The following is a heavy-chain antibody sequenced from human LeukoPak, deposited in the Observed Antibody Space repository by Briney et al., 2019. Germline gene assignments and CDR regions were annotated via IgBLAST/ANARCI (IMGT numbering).Heavy chain of an antibody. CDR3: ARGSSSPGLPDAV. J-gene: IGHJ6*04. CDR1: GGTFSSYA. Sequence: SVKVSCKASGGTFSSYAISWVRHAPGQGLEWMGRIIPIFATANYAQKFQGRVTITTDESTSTAYMELSSLRSEDTAVYYCARGSSSPGLPDAVWGKGTTVTVSP. CDR2: IIPIFATA. D-gene: IGHD6-6*01. V-gene: IGHV1-69*05.